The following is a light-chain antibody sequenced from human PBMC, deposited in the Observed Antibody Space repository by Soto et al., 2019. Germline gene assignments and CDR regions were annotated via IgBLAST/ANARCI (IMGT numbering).Light chain of an antibody. J-gene: IGKJ4*01. CDR3: QQRSRT. CDR2: DAS. V-gene: IGKV3-11*01. Sequence: EIVLTQSPATLSLSPGETATLSCRASESVSRYLAWYQQKPGQAPRLLIYDASNSATGIPTRFSGSGSGTDFTLTISSLEPYDFAVYYCQQRSRTFGGGTKVDI. CDR1: ESVSRY.